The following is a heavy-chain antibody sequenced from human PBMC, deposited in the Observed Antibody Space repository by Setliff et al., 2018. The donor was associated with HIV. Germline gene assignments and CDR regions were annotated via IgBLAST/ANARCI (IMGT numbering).Heavy chain of an antibody. J-gene: IGHJ6*03. Sequence: SETLSLTCTVSGGSISSSSYYWGWIRQPPGKGLEWIGTIYYSGSTYYNPSLKSRVTISVDTSKNQFSLKLSPVTAADTAVYYCARTKDCSNTSCPGTHYYYYMDVWGKGTTVTVSS. CDR1: GGSISSSSYY. CDR2: IYYSGST. V-gene: IGHV4-39*01. D-gene: IGHD2-2*01. CDR3: ARTKDCSNTSCPGTHYYYYMDV.